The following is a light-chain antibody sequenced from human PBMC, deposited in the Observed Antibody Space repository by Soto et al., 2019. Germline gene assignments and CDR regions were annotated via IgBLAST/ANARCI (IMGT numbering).Light chain of an antibody. CDR1: SSDVGGYNY. Sequence: QSALTQPPSASESPGQSVTISCTGTSSDVGGYNYVSWYQQHPGKAPKLMIYEVSKRPSGVPDRFSGSKSGNTASLTVSGLQAEDEADYYCSSYAGSNTCYVFGTGTKLTVL. V-gene: IGLV2-8*01. J-gene: IGLJ1*01. CDR3: SSYAGSNTCYV. CDR2: EVS.